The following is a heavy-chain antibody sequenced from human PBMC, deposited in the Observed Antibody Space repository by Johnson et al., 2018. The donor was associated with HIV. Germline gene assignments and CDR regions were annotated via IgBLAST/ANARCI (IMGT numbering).Heavy chain of an antibody. Sequence: QEQLVESGGGVVQPGRSLRLSCVASGFTFSRYAVHWFRQAPGKGLEWVAIITHDGSKKYYADSVQGRFTISRDDSKNTLYLQMSSLRPEDTAVYYCARDDIPSRVNDAFDIWGQGTMVTVSS. V-gene: IGHV3-30*04. D-gene: IGHD3-9*01. CDR3: ARDDIPSRVNDAFDI. CDR1: GFTFSRYA. J-gene: IGHJ3*02. CDR2: ITHDGSKK.